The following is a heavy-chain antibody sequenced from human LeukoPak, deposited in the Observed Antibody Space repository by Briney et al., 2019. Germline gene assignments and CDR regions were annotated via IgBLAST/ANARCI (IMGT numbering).Heavy chain of an antibody. V-gene: IGHV5-51*01. CDR2: IYPGDSDT. CDR3: ARDSSGYLYNWFDP. CDR1: GYSFTNYW. J-gene: IGHJ5*02. Sequence: PGESLKVSCKVSGYSFTNYWIAWVRQTPGKGLEWMGSIYPGDSDTRYSPSFQGQVTMSADKSISTAYLQWSSLKASDTAMYYCARDSSGYLYNWFDPWGQGTLVTISS. D-gene: IGHD3-22*01.